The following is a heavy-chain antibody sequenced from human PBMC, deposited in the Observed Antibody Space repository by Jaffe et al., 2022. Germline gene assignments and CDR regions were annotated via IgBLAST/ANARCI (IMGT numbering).Heavy chain of an antibody. CDR3: ARSPVISPSTVGPWFDP. CDR2: IYYSGST. CDR1: GGSISSSSYY. V-gene: IGHV4-39*01. Sequence: QLQLQESGPGLVKPSETLSLTCTVSGGSISSSSYYWGWIRQPPGKGLEWIGSIYYSGSTYYNPSLKSRVTISVDTSKNQFSLKLSSVTAADTAVYYCARSPVISPSTVGPWFDPWGQGTLVTVSS. J-gene: IGHJ5*02. D-gene: IGHD4-17*01.